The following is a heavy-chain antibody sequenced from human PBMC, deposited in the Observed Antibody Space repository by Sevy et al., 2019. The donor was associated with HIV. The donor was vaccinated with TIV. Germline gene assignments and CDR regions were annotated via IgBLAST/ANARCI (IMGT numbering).Heavy chain of an antibody. J-gene: IGHJ4*02. Sequence: GGSLRLSCAASGFTFSDHGMHWVRQAPGKGLDWVAAISYDGNNRYYADSVKGRFTISRDNSKNTLYLQMDSVRPEDTGVYYCAKEDYGGNLPNYFASWGQGTRVTVSS. V-gene: IGHV3-30*18. CDR2: ISYDGNNR. D-gene: IGHD4-17*01. CDR1: GFTFSDHG. CDR3: AKEDYGGNLPNYFAS.